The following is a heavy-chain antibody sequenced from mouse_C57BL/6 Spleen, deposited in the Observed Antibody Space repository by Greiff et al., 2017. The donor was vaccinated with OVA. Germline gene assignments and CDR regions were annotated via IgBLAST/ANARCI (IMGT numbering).Heavy chain of an antibody. D-gene: IGHD1-1*01. CDR1: GYTFTDYN. Sequence: VQLQQSGPELVKPGASVKMSCKASGYTFTDYNMHWVKQSHGQSLEWIGYINPNNGGTSYNQKFKGKATLTVNKSSSTAYMELRSLTSEDSAVYYCARCYGSRYAMDYWGQGTSVTVAS. CDR2: INPNNGGT. CDR3: ARCYGSRYAMDY. J-gene: IGHJ4*01. V-gene: IGHV1-22*01.